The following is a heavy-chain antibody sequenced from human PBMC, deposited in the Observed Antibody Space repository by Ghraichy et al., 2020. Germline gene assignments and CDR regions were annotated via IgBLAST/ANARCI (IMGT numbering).Heavy chain of an antibody. V-gene: IGHV3-48*01. D-gene: IGHD6-13*01. CDR2: ITITSRTI. CDR3: ASAIEAGGISH. CDR1: GFTFSTSS. Sequence: GGSLRLSCTASGFTFSTSSMNWVRQAPGKGLEWISYITITSRTIYYADSVKGRFTVSRDNDRKSLYLQMNSLRVDDTAVYYCASAIEAGGISHWGPGTLVTVSS. J-gene: IGHJ4*02.